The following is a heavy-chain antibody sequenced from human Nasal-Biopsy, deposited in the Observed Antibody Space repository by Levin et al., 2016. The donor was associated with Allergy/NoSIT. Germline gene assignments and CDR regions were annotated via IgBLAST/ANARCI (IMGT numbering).Heavy chain of an antibody. V-gene: IGHV1-69*06. CDR1: GGIFSSDA. Sequence: SVKVSCKSSGGIFSSDAMSWVRQAPGQGLEWMGAIIPIFGTVNYAQKFQGRVTITADKSTSTAYMEVSSLRSEDTAVYYCARSPREYGSSSGGYYFYHYIDVWGNGTTVTVSS. CDR2: IIPIFGTV. CDR3: ARSPREYGSSSGGYYFYHYIDV. D-gene: IGHD6-6*01. J-gene: IGHJ6*03.